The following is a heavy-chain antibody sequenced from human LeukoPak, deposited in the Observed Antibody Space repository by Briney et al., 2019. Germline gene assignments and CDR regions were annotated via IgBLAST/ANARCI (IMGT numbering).Heavy chain of an antibody. J-gene: IGHJ4*02. CDR1: GFTFSSYA. V-gene: IGHV3-30-3*01. D-gene: IGHD3-16*02. Sequence: GRSLRLSCAASGFTFSSYAMHWVRQAPGEGLEWVAVISYDGSNKYYADSVKGRFTISRDNSKNTLYLQMNSLRAEDTAVYYCARESVLAVWGSYRPLDYWGQGTLVTVSS. CDR3: ARESVLAVWGSYRPLDY. CDR2: ISYDGSNK.